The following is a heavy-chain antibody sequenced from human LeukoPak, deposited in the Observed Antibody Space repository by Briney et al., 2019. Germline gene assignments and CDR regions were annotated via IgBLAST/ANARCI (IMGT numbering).Heavy chain of an antibody. CDR3: ARASRSAFDI. CDR2: IWYDGSNK. Sequence: GESLRLSCAASGFTFSSYGMHWVRQAPGKGLEWVAVIWYDGSNKYYVDSVKGRFTISRDNSKNTLYLQMNSLRAEDTAVYYCARASRSAFDIWGQGTMVTVSS. J-gene: IGHJ3*02. V-gene: IGHV3-33*08. CDR1: GFTFSSYG.